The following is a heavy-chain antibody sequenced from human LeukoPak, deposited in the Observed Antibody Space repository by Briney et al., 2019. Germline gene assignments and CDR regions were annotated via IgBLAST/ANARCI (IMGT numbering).Heavy chain of an antibody. CDR3: ARDRHGYFDY. Sequence: PGGSLRLSCAAPGFTFSDHYMIWLRQAPGNGLEAISYISHNGETKYYADSVKGRLSISRDNAKSSLYLQMNSLRVEDTAVYYCARDRHGYFDYWGQGTLVTVSS. CDR1: GFTFSDHY. D-gene: IGHD6-13*01. J-gene: IGHJ4*02. V-gene: IGHV3-11*01. CDR2: ISHNGETK.